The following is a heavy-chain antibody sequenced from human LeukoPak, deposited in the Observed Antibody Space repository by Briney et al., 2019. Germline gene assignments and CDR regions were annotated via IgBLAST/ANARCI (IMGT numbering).Heavy chain of an antibody. CDR3: ARRACSGGSCPFDY. J-gene: IGHJ4*02. CDR1: GGSISSGGYY. Sequence: SETLSLTCTVSGGSISSGGYYWSWIRQHPGKGLEWIGYIYYSGSTNYNPSLKSRVTISVDTSKNQFSLKLSSVTAADTAVYYCARRACSGGSCPFDYWGQGTLVTVSS. V-gene: IGHV4-61*08. D-gene: IGHD2-15*01. CDR2: IYYSGST.